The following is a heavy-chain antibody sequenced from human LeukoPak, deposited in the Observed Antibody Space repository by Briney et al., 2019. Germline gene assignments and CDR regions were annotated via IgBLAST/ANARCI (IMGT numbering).Heavy chain of an antibody. V-gene: IGHV3-21*01. Sequence: GGSLRLSCAASGFTFSSYSMNWVRQAPGKGLEWVSSISSSSSYIYYADSVKGRFTISRNNAKNSLYLQMNSLRAEDTAVYYCAREGVAGRFFDYWGQGTLVTVSS. CDR2: ISSSSSYI. J-gene: IGHJ4*02. CDR3: AREGVAGRFFDY. CDR1: GFTFSSYS. D-gene: IGHD6-19*01.